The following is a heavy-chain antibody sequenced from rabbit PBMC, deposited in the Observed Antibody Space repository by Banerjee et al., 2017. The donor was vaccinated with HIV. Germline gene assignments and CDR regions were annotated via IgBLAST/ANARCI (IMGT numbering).Heavy chain of an antibody. CDR2: IDIGSGGT. J-gene: IGHJ4*01. Sequence: QSLEESGGGLVKPEGSLTLTCTASGIDLSSYYYMCWVRQAPGKGLEWIACIDIGSGGTAYASWAKGRFTISKTSSTTVTLQMTSLTAADTATYFCARFTYLISGWGAENLWGPGTLVTVS. D-gene: IGHD4-1*01. CDR1: GIDLSSYYY. CDR3: ARFTYLISGWGAENL. V-gene: IGHV1S40*01.